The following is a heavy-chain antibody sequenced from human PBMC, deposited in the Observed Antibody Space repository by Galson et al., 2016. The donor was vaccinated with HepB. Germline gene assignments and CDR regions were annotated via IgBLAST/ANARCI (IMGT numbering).Heavy chain of an antibody. V-gene: IGHV5-10-1*01. CDR1: GYSFTTYW. D-gene: IGHD6-13*01. CDR2: IAPSGSYT. CDR3: ARQGESRGGRAAAAGTDY. J-gene: IGHJ4*02. Sequence: QSGAEVKKPGESLRISCKGSGYSFTTYWISWVRQMPGRGLEWVGRIAPSGSYTHYSPSLHGHVTISVDKSISTSYLQWSSLKASDAAMYFCARQGESRGGRAAAAGTDYWGQGTLVTVSS.